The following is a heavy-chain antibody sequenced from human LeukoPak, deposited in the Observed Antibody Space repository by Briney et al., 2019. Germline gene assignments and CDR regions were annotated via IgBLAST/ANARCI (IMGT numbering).Heavy chain of an antibody. V-gene: IGHV3-30*02. Sequence: PGGSLRLSCAVSGCTFSSYGMHWVRQAPGKGLEWVAFIRNDGSNKYYADSVKGRFTISRDNSKNTLYLQMNSLRAEDTAVYYCAKDIAVAGTWADYWGQGTRVTVSS. CDR3: AKDIAVAGTWADY. CDR1: GCTFSSYG. CDR2: IRNDGSNK. J-gene: IGHJ4*02. D-gene: IGHD6-19*01.